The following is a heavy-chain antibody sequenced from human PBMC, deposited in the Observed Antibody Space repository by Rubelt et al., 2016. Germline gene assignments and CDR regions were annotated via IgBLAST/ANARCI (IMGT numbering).Heavy chain of an antibody. Sequence: QVRLQESGPGLVKPSETLSLTCSVSDRSITSDHYWGWIRQAPGKSLEWIGYMYYNENTYYNPSLKSRLSISVGTSKNQFSWKLNSVTAADAAVYYCARGHCDSSGHSPFDGFDIWGQGTMVTVSS. CDR3: ARGHCDSSGHSPFDGFDI. D-gene: IGHD6-25*01. V-gene: IGHV4-31*03. CDR1: DRSITSDHY. CDR2: MYYNENT. J-gene: IGHJ3*02.